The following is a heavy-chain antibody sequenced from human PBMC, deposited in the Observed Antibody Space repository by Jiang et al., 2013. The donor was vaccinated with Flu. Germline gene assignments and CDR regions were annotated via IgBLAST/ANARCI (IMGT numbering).Heavy chain of an antibody. V-gene: IGHV4-61*01. CDR3: ASYQLPNWYYYGMDV. CDR1: GGSVSSGSYY. Sequence: LLKPSETLSLTCTVSGGSVSSGSYYWNWIRQPPGRGLEWIGYVYYSGSTNYNPSLKSRVTISVDTSKNQFSLKLSSVTAADTAVYYCASYQLPNWYYYGMDVWGQGTTVTVSS. D-gene: IGHD2-2*01. J-gene: IGHJ6*02. CDR2: VYYSGST.